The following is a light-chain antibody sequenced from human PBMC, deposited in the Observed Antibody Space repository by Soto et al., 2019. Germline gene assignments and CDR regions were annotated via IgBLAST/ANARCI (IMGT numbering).Light chain of an antibody. V-gene: IGKV1-39*01. CDR1: QDISNY. CDR3: QQSYSTPWT. J-gene: IGKJ1*01. Sequence: DIQMTQSPSSLSASVGDRVTITCQATQDISNYLNWYQQKPGKAPKLLIYAASSLQSGVPSRFSGSGSGTDFTLTISSLQPEDFATYYCQQSYSTPWTFGQGTKVDNK. CDR2: AAS.